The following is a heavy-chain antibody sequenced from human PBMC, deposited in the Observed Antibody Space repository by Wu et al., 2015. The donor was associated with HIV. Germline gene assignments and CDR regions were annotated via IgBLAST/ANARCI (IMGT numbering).Heavy chain of an antibody. CDR3: ARGALEITMIVVVYGYDAFDI. CDR1: GGTFSSYA. D-gene: IGHD3-22*01. V-gene: IGHV1-69*12. Sequence: QVQLVQSGAEVKKPGSSVKVSCKASGGTFSSYAISWVRQAPGQGLEWMGGIIPIFGTANYAQKFQGRVTITADESTSTAYMELSSLRSEDTAVYYCARGALEITMIVVVYGYDAFDIWGQGTMVTVSS. J-gene: IGHJ3*02. CDR2: IIPIFGTA.